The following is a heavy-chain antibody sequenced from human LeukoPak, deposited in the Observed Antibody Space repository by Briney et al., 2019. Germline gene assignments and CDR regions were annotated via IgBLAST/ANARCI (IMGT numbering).Heavy chain of an antibody. Sequence: PSETLSLTCTVSGGSISSSSYYWGWIRQPPGKGLEWIGSIYYSGSTYYNPSLKSRVTISVDTSKNQFSLKLSSVTAADTAVYYCARPGYSYGYCNYFDYWGQGTLVTVSS. V-gene: IGHV4-39*01. J-gene: IGHJ4*02. D-gene: IGHD5-18*01. CDR2: IYYSGST. CDR1: GGSISSSSYY. CDR3: ARPGYSYGYCNYFDY.